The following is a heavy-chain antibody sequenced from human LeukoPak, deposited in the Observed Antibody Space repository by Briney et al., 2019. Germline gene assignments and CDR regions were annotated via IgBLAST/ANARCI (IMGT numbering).Heavy chain of an antibody. CDR3: AKSELWYYFDY. CDR1: GFTLSSYA. D-gene: IGHD1-7*01. V-gene: IGHV3-23*01. Sequence: GGSLRLSCAASGFTLSSYAVSWVRQAPGKGLEWVSLISGNAGSTYYADSVKGRFTISRDITKNTLYLQMNSLRAEDTAVYYCAKSELWYYFDYWGQGTLVTVSS. CDR2: ISGNAGST. J-gene: IGHJ4*02.